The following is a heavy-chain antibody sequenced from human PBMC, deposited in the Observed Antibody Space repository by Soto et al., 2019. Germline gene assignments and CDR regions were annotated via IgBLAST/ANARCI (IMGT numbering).Heavy chain of an antibody. V-gene: IGHV4-34*01. D-gene: IGHD2-21*01. CDR1: GGSFNDDY. J-gene: IGHJ5*02. Sequence: PSETLSLTCAVEGGSFNDDYWSWIRQSPGKGLEWIGEINDSGSTKYNPSLKSRVTVSVDRSKNQFSLNLISVTAADTAVYYCATLPPRIVVSLLPIPTWGQGILVTVSS. CDR3: ATLPPRIVVSLLPIPT. CDR2: INDSGST.